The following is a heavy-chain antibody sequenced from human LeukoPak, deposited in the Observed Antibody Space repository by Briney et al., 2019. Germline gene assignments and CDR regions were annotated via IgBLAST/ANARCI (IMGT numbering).Heavy chain of an antibody. Sequence: PWGSLRLSCAASGFTFSSYAMSWVRQAPGKGLEWVSAISGSGGSTYYADSVKGRFTISRDNSKNTLYLQMNSLRAEDTAVYYCAKDLGVVTMVRGVPDYFDYWGQGTLVTVSS. J-gene: IGHJ4*02. V-gene: IGHV3-23*01. CDR3: AKDLGVVTMVRGVPDYFDY. CDR1: GFTFSSYA. D-gene: IGHD3-10*01. CDR2: ISGSGGST.